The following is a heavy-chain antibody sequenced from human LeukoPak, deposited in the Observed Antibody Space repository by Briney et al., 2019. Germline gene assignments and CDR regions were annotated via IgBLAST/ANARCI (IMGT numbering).Heavy chain of an antibody. D-gene: IGHD3/OR15-3a*01. CDR3: ARLGLGPIYYYYYGMDV. V-gene: IGHV5-51*01. CDR2: IYPGDSDT. Sequence: GESLKISCKGSGYSFTSYWIGWVRQMPGKGLEGMGIIYPGDSDTRYSPSFQGQVTISADKSISTAYLQWSSLKASDTAMYYCARLGLGPIYYYYYGMDVWGQGTTVTVSS. J-gene: IGHJ6*02. CDR1: GYSFTSYW.